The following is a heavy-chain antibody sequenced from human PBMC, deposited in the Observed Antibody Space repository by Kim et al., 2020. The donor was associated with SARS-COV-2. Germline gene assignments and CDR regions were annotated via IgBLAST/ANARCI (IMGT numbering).Heavy chain of an antibody. J-gene: IGHJ4*02. CDR3: ARVGSSPHFDY. Sequence: YDADSVNGRFTISRDNDKHSLYLQMNSLGAEDTAVYYCARVGSSPHFDYWGQGTLVTVSS. V-gene: IGHV3-21*01. D-gene: IGHD6-13*01.